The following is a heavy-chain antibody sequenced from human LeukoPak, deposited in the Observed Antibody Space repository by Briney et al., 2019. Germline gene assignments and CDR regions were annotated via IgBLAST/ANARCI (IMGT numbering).Heavy chain of an antibody. CDR1: GGSISSGDYY. Sequence: SETLSLTCTVSGGSISSGDYYWSWIRQPPGKGLEWIGYIYYSGSTYYNPSLKNRVTISVDTSKNQFSLKLSSVTAADTAVYYCARGGRIVLVTWGQGTLVTVSS. CDR3: ARGGRIVLVT. V-gene: IGHV4-30-4*01. D-gene: IGHD6-6*01. J-gene: IGHJ5*02. CDR2: IYYSGST.